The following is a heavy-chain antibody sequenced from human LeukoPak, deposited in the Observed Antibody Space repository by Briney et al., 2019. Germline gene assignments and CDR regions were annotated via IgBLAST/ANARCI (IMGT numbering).Heavy chain of an antibody. V-gene: IGHV3-9*01. J-gene: IGHJ6*02. CDR1: GFTFDDYA. Sequence: SGGSLRLSCAASGFTFDDYAMHWVRQAPGKGLEWVSGISWNSGSIGYADSVKGRFTISRDNAKNSLYLQMNSLRAEDTALYYCALGGRYDFIRSMDVWGQGTTVTVSS. CDR2: ISWNSGSI. CDR3: ALGGRYDFIRSMDV. D-gene: IGHD3-3*01.